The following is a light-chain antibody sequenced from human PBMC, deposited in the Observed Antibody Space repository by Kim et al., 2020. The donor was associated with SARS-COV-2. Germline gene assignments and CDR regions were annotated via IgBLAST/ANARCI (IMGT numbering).Light chain of an antibody. CDR2: DAS. J-gene: IGKJ3*01. CDR3: QQRSNWLFT. CDR1: QSVSSY. Sequence: LAPGERATLSCRASQSVSSYLAWYQQKPGQAPRRLIYDASNRATGIPARLSGSGSGTAFTLPISSLEPEDFAVSYCQQRSNWLFTFGPGTKVDIK. V-gene: IGKV3-11*01.